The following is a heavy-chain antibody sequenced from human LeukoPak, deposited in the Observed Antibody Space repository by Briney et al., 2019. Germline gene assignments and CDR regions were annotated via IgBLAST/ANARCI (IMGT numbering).Heavy chain of an antibody. CDR3: ARFSGRN. Sequence: GRSLRLSCAASGFTFDDYAMHWVRQAPGKGLEWVSGISWNSGSIGYADSVKGRFTISRDNAKNSLYLQMGSLRAEDTAVYYCARFSGRNWGQGTLVTVSS. CDR2: ISWNSGSI. D-gene: IGHD2-15*01. J-gene: IGHJ4*02. V-gene: IGHV3-9*01. CDR1: GFTFDDYA.